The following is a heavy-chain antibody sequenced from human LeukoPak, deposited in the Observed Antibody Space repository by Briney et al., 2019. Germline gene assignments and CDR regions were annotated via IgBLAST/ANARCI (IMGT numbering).Heavy chain of an antibody. CDR2: IYYSGST. J-gene: IGHJ4*02. D-gene: IGHD2-15*01. CDR3: ASHGPYCSVGSCFDY. V-gene: IGHV4-59*01. CDR1: GGSISSYY. Sequence: SETLSLTCTVSGGSISSYYWSWIRQPPGKGLEWIGYIYYSGSTNYNPSLKSRVTISVDTSKNQFSLKLSSVTAADTAVYYCASHGPYCSVGSCFDYWGQGTLVTVSS.